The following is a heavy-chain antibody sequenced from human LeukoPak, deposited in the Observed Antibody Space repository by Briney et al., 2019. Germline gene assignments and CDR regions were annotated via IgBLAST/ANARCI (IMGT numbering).Heavy chain of an antibody. V-gene: IGHV3-23*01. D-gene: IGHD3-10*01. CDR3: AKGRDYYGSGSHIMDV. CDR1: GFTFSSYA. J-gene: IGHJ6*02. CDR2: ISGSGGST. Sequence: GGSLRLSCAASGFTFSSYAMSWVRQAPGKGLEWVSAISGSGGSTYYADSVKGRFTISRDNSKNTLYLQMNSLRAEDTAVYYCAKGRDYYGSGSHIMDVWGQGTTVTVSS.